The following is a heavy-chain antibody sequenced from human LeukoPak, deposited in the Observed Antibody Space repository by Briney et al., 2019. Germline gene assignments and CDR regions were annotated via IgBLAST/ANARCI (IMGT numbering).Heavy chain of an antibody. D-gene: IGHD5-18*01. CDR3: ASYGYSYGFAY. J-gene: IGHJ4*02. Sequence: SETLSLTCTVSGGSISSYYWSWIRQPPGKGLEWIGYIYYSGSTNYNPSLKSRVTMSVDTSKNQFSPKLSSVTAADTAVYYCASYGYSYGFAYWGQGTLVTVSS. CDR1: GGSISSYY. CDR2: IYYSGST. V-gene: IGHV4-59*12.